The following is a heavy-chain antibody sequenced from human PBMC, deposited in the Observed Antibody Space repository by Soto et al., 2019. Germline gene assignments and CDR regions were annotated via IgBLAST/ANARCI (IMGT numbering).Heavy chain of an antibody. D-gene: IGHD3-10*01. J-gene: IGHJ3*02. CDR1: GGSISSGGYS. CDR3: ARDRGEGTAAFDI. V-gene: IGHV4-30-2*01. CDR2: IYHSGST. Sequence: SETLSLTCAVSGGSISSGGYSWSWIRQPPGKGLEWIGYIYHSGSTYYNPSLKSRVTISVDRSKNQFSLKLSSVTASDTAVYYCARDRGEGTAAFDIWGQGTMVTVSS.